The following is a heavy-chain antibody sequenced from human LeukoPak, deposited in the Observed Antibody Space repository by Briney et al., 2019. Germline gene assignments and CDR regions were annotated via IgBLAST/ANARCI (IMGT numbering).Heavy chain of an antibody. D-gene: IGHD6-13*01. CDR2: ISRSSSTI. CDR1: GFTFNNYS. J-gene: IGHJ4*02. CDR3: ARAEYSSSRYVY. Sequence: PGGSLRLSCAASGFTFNNYSMNWVRQAPGKGLEWISDISRSSSTIYYADSVKGRFTISRDNAKNSLYLQMNSLRAEDTAVYYCARAEYSSSRYVYWGQGTLVTVSS. V-gene: IGHV3-48*01.